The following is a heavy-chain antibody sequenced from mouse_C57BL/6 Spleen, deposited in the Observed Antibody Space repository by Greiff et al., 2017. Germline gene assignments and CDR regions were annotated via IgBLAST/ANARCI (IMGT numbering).Heavy chain of an antibody. CDR2: INPNNGGT. J-gene: IGHJ3*01. Sequence: VQLQQSGPELVKPGASVKIPCKASGYPFTDYNMDWVKQSHGKSLEWIGDINPNNGGTNYNQKFKGKATLTVDKSSSTAYMELRSLTSEDTAVYCCAREGIYGNYFAYWGQGTLVTVSA. CDR3: AREGIYGNYFAY. D-gene: IGHD2-1*01. V-gene: IGHV1-18*01. CDR1: GYPFTDYN.